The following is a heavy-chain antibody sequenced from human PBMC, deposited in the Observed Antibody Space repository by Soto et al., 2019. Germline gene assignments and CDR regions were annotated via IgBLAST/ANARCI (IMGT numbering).Heavy chain of an antibody. D-gene: IGHD3-3*01. CDR2: IYYSLST. J-gene: IGHJ5*02. CDR1: GGSISRYY. Sequence: SETLSLTCTVSGGSISRYYRNWNRQPPGKGLEWMGYIYYSLSTNSNPSLKSRVTISVETSKNRFSLKLSSVTAADTAVYYCERAWAFGRAHNWFGPGGQGSVVPV. V-gene: IGHV4-59*12. CDR3: ERAWAFGRAHNWFGP.